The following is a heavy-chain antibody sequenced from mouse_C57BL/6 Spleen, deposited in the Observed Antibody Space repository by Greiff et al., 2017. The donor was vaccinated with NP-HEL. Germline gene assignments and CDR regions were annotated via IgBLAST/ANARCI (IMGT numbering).Heavy chain of an antibody. CDR2: IDPEDGET. J-gene: IGHJ4*01. CDR3: ARERLGVFYAMDY. D-gene: IGHD3-1*01. Sequence: VQLKESGAELVKPGASVKLSCTASGFNIKDYYMHWVKQRTEQGLEWIGRIDPEDGETKYAPKFQGKATITADTSSNTAYLQLSSLTSEDTAVYYCARERLGVFYAMDYWGQGTSVTVSS. V-gene: IGHV14-2*01. CDR1: GFNIKDYY.